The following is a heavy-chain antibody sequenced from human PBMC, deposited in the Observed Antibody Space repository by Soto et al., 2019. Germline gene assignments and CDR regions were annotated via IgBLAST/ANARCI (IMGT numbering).Heavy chain of an antibody. CDR2: IIPIFGTA. V-gene: IGHV1-69*01. J-gene: IGHJ6*01. D-gene: IGHD3-3*01. Sequence: QVQLVQSGAEVKKPGSSVKVSCKASGGTFSSYAISWVRQAPGQGLEWMGGIIPIFGTANYAQKFQGRVTITADESTSTAYMELSSLRSEDTAVYYFAHYNYDLWTGAWAYYYYCGMHVWGQGTTVTVSS. CDR3: AHYNYDLWTGAWAYYYYCGMHV. CDR1: GGTFSSYA.